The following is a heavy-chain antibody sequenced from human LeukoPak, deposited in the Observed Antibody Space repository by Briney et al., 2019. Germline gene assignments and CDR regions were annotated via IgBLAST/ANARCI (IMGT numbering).Heavy chain of an antibody. J-gene: IGHJ6*02. CDR1: GGSFSSYW. CDR2: INSDGSST. Sequence: PSETLSLTCAVYGGSFSSYWMHWVRQAPGKGLVWVSRINSDGSSTSYADSVKGRFTISRDNAKNTLYLQMNSLRAEDTAVYYCARDVPLRYYYGMDVWGQRTTVTVSS. D-gene: IGHD2-2*01. V-gene: IGHV3-74*01. CDR3: ARDVPLRYYYGMDV.